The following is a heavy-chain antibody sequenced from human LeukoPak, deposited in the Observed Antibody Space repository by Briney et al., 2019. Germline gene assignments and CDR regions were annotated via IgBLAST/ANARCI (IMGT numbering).Heavy chain of an antibody. D-gene: IGHD6-13*01. CDR2: IYHSGST. Sequence: KPSETLSPTCAVYGGSFSGYYWSWIRQPPGEGLEWIGEIYHSGSTNYNPSLKSRVTISVDTSKNQFSLKLSSVTAADTAVYYCARAQGIAAAGTNWFDPWGQGTLVTVSS. CDR3: ARAQGIAAAGTNWFDP. CDR1: GGSFSGYY. J-gene: IGHJ5*02. V-gene: IGHV4-34*01.